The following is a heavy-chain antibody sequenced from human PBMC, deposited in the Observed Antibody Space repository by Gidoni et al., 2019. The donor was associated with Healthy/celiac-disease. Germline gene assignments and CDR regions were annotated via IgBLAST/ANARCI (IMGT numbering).Heavy chain of an antibody. Sequence: AAVKKPGASVKVSCKASGYTFTSYYMHWVRQAPGQGLEWMGIINPSGGSTSYAQKFQGRVTMTRDTSTSTVYMELSSLRSEDTAVYYCARVFTGGGYCSSTSCPLGYYYGMDVWGQGTTVTVSS. V-gene: IGHV1-46*03. CDR1: GYTFTSYY. CDR3: ARVFTGGGYCSSTSCPLGYYYGMDV. D-gene: IGHD2-2*03. J-gene: IGHJ6*02. CDR2: INPSGGST.